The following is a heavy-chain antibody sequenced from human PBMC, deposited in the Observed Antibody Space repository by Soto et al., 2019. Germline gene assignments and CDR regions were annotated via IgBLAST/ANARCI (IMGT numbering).Heavy chain of an antibody. Sequence: QVQLVESGGGVVQPGKSLRLSCAVSGFTLSSYGIHWVRQAPGKGLEWVAFMSYDGNKKSYADSVKGRFTISRDNSKNTLYLQMVSLRAEDTAMYYCAKGLSVIQEWIIDGHWGQGTQVTVSS. CDR2: MSYDGNKK. CDR3: AKGLSVIQEWIIDGH. D-gene: IGHD5-18*01. CDR1: GFTLSSYG. V-gene: IGHV3-30*18. J-gene: IGHJ4*02.